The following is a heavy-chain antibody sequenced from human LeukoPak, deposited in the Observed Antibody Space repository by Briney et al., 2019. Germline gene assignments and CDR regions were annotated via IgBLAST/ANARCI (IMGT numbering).Heavy chain of an antibody. V-gene: IGHV4-31*03. CDR2: IYYSGST. D-gene: IGHD1-26*01. J-gene: IGHJ4*02. CDR3: ARGGGSGSREFDY. CDR1: GGSISSGGYY. Sequence: SETLSLTCTVSGGSISSGGYYWSWIRRHPGQGLEWIAYIYYSGSTYYNPSLKSRVTISVDTSKNQFSLKLSSVTAADTAVYYCARGGGSGSREFDYWGQGTLVTVSS.